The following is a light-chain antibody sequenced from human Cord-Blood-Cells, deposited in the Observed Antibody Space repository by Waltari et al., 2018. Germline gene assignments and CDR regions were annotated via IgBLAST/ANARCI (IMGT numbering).Light chain of an antibody. CDR1: SSDVGGYNF. CDR3: SSYTSSSTWV. Sequence: QSALTQPASVSGSPGQSITISCTGTSSDVGGYNFVSWYQQHPGKAPKIMIYELINRPAGVSNRFSGSKSGKTASLTISGLQAEDEADYYCSSYTSSSTWVFGGGTKLTVL. J-gene: IGLJ3*02. V-gene: IGLV2-14*01. CDR2: ELI.